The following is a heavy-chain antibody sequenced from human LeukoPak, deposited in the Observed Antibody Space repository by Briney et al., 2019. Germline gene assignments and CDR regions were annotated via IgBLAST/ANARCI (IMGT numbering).Heavy chain of an antibody. V-gene: IGHV3-23*01. J-gene: IGHJ4*02. CDR1: GFTFSSYA. CDR2: ISGSGGST. CDR3: AKYNSKYYYDSSGSPFTPIYFDY. D-gene: IGHD3-22*01. Sequence: AGGSLRLSCAASGFTFSSYAMSWVRQAPGKGLEWVSAISGSGGSTYYADSVKGRFTISRDNSKNTLYLQMNSLRAEDTAVYYCAKYNSKYYYDSSGSPFTPIYFDYWGQGTLVTVSS.